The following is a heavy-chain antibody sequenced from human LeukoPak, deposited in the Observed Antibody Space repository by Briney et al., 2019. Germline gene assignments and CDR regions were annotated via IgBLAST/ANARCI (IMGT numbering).Heavy chain of an antibody. Sequence: GESLKISCKGSGYSLTTYCIGWVRQTPGKGLEWMGIIYPGDSDTRYSPSFQGQVTISADKSISTAFLQWSSLKASDTAMYYCVRQRGYYFDYWGQGTLVTVSS. CDR1: GYSLTTYC. CDR2: IYPGDSDT. V-gene: IGHV5-51*01. D-gene: IGHD3-10*01. J-gene: IGHJ4*02. CDR3: VRQRGYYFDY.